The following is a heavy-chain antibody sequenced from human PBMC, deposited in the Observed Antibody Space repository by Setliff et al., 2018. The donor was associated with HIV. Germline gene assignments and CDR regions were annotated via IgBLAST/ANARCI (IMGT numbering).Heavy chain of an antibody. Sequence: KTSETLSLTCTVSGGSISSTSYYWGWIRQPPGTGLEWIGSISSSGNTYYNPSLKSRVTTSVDTPKNQFSLKLNSVTAADTAVYYCARLRITMIMMLNYFDYWGQGTLVTVSS. CDR1: GGSISSTSYY. J-gene: IGHJ4*02. D-gene: IGHD3-22*01. V-gene: IGHV4-39*01. CDR2: ISSSGNT. CDR3: ARLRITMIMMLNYFDY.